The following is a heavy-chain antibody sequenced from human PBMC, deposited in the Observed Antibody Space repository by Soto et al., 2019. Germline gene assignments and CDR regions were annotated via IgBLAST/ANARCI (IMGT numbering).Heavy chain of an antibody. Sequence: TLSLTCAISGDSVSSNSAAWNWIRQSPSRGLEWLGRTYYRSKWYNDYAVSVKSRITINPDTSKNQFSLQLNSVTPEDTAVYYCARDRLYGWKCPDAFDIWGQGTMVTVSS. D-gene: IGHD6-19*01. J-gene: IGHJ3*02. CDR1: GDSVSSNSAA. CDR2: TYYRSKWYN. CDR3: ARDRLYGWKCPDAFDI. V-gene: IGHV6-1*01.